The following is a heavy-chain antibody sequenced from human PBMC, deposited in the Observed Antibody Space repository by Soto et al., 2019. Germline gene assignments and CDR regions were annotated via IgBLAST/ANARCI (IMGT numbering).Heavy chain of an antibody. Sequence: SETLSLTCTVSGGSISSSSYYWGWIRQPPGKGLEWIGSIYYSGSTYYNPSLKSRVTISVDTSKNQFSLKLSSVTAADTAVYYCARGEYSGSNWFDPWGQGTLVTVSS. CDR2: IYYSGST. V-gene: IGHV4-39*01. CDR1: GGSISSSSYY. D-gene: IGHD5-12*01. J-gene: IGHJ5*02. CDR3: ARGEYSGSNWFDP.